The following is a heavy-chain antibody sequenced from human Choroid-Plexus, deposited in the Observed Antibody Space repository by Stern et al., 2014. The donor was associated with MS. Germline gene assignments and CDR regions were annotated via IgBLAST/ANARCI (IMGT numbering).Heavy chain of an antibody. CDR3: AREAPVEPAATDAFDI. CDR2: IWSDGTNS. J-gene: IGHJ3*02. V-gene: IGHV3-33*01. D-gene: IGHD2-2*01. CDR1: GFTFSTYG. Sequence: VQLVESGGGVVQPGRSLRLSCAASGFTFSTYGMHWVRQAPGKGLEWVAVIWSDGTNSLYADSVKGRFTISRDNSKNTLYLQMNPLRTEDTAVYYCAREAPVEPAATDAFDIWGRGTMVAVSS.